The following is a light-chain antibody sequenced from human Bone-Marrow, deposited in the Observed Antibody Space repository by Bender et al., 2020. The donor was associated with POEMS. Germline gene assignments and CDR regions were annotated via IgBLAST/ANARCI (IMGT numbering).Light chain of an antibody. CDR3: AGWDDRLSGWL. V-gene: IGLV1-47*01. CDR2: RNN. Sequence: QSVLTQPPSASGTPGQRVTISCSGSSSNIGTNYVYWYQHLPGTAPKLLIYRNNQRPSGVPDRFSGSKSGASASLAISGLRSEDEADYYCAGWDDRLSGWLFGGGTKLTVL. J-gene: IGLJ3*02. CDR1: SSNIGTNY.